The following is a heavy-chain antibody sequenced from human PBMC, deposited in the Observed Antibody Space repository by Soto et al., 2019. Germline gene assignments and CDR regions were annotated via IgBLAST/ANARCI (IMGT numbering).Heavy chain of an antibody. V-gene: IGHV4-31*03. Sequence: QVQLQESGPGLVKPSQTLSLTCTVSGGSISSGGYHWSWIRQHPGRGLEWIGYIYYSGGTYYNPSLKSRVIISAVTSKNQSSLKLSSVTAADTAVYYCARYCSSTSCQISLGNWFDPWGQGTLVTVSS. CDR3: ARYCSSTSCQISLGNWFDP. CDR2: IYYSGGT. CDR1: GGSISSGGYH. D-gene: IGHD2-2*01. J-gene: IGHJ5*02.